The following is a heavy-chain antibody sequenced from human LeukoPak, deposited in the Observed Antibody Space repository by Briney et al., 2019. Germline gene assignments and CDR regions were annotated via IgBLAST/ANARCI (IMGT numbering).Heavy chain of an antibody. V-gene: IGHV1-18*01. D-gene: IGHD3-16*01. CDR1: GYIFSNYA. J-gene: IGHJ4*02. CDR3: ARFERGYDYAYGNNGY. Sequence: ASVKVSCTASGYIFSNYAINWVRQAPGQGLEWMGWISAYNGNTKYAQKLQGRVTMTTDKSTSTAYMELRSLISDDTAVYYCARFERGYDYAYGNNGYWGQGTLVTVSS. CDR2: ISAYNGNT.